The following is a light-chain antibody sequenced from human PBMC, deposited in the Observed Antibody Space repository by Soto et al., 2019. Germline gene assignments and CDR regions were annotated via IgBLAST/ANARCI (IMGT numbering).Light chain of an antibody. CDR2: GAS. Sequence: EIVLTQSPGTLSLSPGERATLSCRASQSLSSSYLVWYQQKPGQAPRLLIYGASSRATGIPDRFSGSGSGTDFTLTISRLEPEDFAVYYCQHYGNTPPSVTFGPGTKVD. CDR1: QSLSSSY. CDR3: QHYGNTPPSVT. J-gene: IGKJ3*01. V-gene: IGKV3-20*01.